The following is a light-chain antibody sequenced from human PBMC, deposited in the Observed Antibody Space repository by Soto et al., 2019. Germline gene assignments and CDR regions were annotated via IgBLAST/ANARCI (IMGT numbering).Light chain of an antibody. CDR2: GAS. CDR1: QSVSSSH. V-gene: IGKV3-20*01. Sequence: EIVLTQSPGTLSWSPGERATLSCRASQSVSSSHLAWYQQKPGQAPRLLIYGASSRATGIPDRFSGSGSGTDFTLTISRLEPEDFAVYFCQQYGDSPMYTFGQGTKLEI. CDR3: QQYGDSPMYT. J-gene: IGKJ2*01.